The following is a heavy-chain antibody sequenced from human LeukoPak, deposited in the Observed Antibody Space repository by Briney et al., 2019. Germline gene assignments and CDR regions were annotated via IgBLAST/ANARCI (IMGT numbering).Heavy chain of an antibody. CDR2: MNPNSGNT. D-gene: IGHD3-3*01. V-gene: IGHV1-8*01. Sequence: ASVTVSCKASGYTFTSYDINWVRQATGQGLEWMGWMNPNSGNTGYAQKFQGRVTMTRNTSISTAYMELSSLRSEDTAVYYCARDALSYDFWSGYYRGYYYYGMDVWGQGTTVTVSS. CDR3: ARDALSYDFWSGYYRGYYYYGMDV. CDR1: GYTFTSYD. J-gene: IGHJ6*02.